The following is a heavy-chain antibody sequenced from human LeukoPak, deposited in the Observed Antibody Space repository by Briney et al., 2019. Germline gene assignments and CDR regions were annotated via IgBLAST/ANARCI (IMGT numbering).Heavy chain of an antibody. CDR3: ARDQRADVLLWFGELLS. V-gene: IGHV1-69*04. D-gene: IGHD3-10*01. Sequence: SVKVSCKASGGTFSSYTISWVRQAPGQGLEWMGRIIPIPGIANYAQKFQGRVTITADKSTSTAYMELSSLRSEDTAVYYCARDQRADVLLWFGELLSWGQGTLVTVSS. CDR1: GGTFSSYT. CDR2: IIPIPGIA. J-gene: IGHJ4*02.